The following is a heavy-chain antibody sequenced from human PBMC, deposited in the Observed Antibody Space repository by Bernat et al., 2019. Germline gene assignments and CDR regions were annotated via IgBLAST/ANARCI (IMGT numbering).Heavy chain of an antibody. V-gene: IGHV3-30-3*01. CDR2: ISYDGSNK. CDR1: GFTFSSYA. Sequence: QVQLVESGGVVVQPGRSLRLSCAASGFTFSSYAMHWVRQAPGKGLEWVAVISYDGSNKYYADAVKGRFTISRDNSKNTLYLQMNSLRAEDTAVYYCARPWPADTLDYWGQGTLVTVSS. CDR3: ARPWPADTLDY. J-gene: IGHJ4*02. D-gene: IGHD5-18*01.